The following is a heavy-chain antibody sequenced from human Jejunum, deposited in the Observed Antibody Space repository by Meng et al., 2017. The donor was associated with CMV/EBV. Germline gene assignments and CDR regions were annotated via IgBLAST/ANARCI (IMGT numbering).Heavy chain of an antibody. Sequence: GTFNSYAFHWVRQAPGQRPEWMGRIIPVVGVTDYPQNFQGRFTITADKSTTTVYMELTSLLSEDTAIYYCARDLIRVGTSRYLGFDPWGQGTLVTVSS. J-gene: IGHJ5*02. V-gene: IGHV1-69*04. CDR2: IIPVVGVT. CDR1: GTFNSYA. D-gene: IGHD1-14*01. CDR3: ARDLIRVGTSRYLGFDP.